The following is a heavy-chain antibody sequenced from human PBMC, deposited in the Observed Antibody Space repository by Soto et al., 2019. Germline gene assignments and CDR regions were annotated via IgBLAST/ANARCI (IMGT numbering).Heavy chain of an antibody. V-gene: IGHV4-39*01. J-gene: IGHJ4*02. CDR1: GASISSTSYY. CDR2: LHYSVNT. D-gene: IGHD2-2*01. CDR3: ASRRREENCNAASCYVTH. Sequence: QLQLQESGPGLVKPSETLSLTCTVSGASISSTSYYWGWIRQPPGKGLEWIGSLHYSVNTYYNPSLKSRVTISVDTSKNQFSLTVDSVTAADTAVDFCASRRREENCNAASCYVTHWGQGTLVTVSS.